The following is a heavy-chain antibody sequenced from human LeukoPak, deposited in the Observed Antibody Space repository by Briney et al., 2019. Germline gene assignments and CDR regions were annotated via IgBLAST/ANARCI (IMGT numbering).Heavy chain of an antibody. CDR2: IYTSGST. D-gene: IGHD3-10*01. Sequence: SETLSLTCTVSGGSISSYYWSWIRQPAGKGLEWIGRIYTSGSTNYNPSLKSRATMSVDTSKNQFSLKLSSVTAADTAVYYCARAGRFGESYDAFDIWGQGTMVTVSS. CDR1: GGSISSYY. CDR3: ARAGRFGESYDAFDI. J-gene: IGHJ3*02. V-gene: IGHV4-4*07.